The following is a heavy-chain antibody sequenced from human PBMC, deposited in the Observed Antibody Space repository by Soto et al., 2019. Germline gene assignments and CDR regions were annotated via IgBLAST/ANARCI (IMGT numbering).Heavy chain of an antibody. CDR1: GYTFTSYA. Sequence: QVQLVQSGAEVKQPGASVKVSCKASGYTFTSYAMDWVRQAPGQRLEWMGWINAGNGNTKYSQKFQGRVTITRDTSASTAYMVLSSLRSEDTAVYYCAIDMGFGLSDYWGQGTLVTVSS. CDR3: AIDMGFGLSDY. D-gene: IGHD3-10*01. V-gene: IGHV1-3*01. CDR2: INAGNGNT. J-gene: IGHJ4*02.